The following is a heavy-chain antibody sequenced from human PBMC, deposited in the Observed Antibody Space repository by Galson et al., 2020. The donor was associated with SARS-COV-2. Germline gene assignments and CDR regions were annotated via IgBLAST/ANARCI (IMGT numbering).Heavy chain of an antibody. CDR3: ATGIGWHFNL. CDR1: GFFFSTYSW. V-gene: IGHV3-7*01. J-gene: IGHJ2*01. CDR2: IKGDDTGT. Sequence: GESLKISCEASGFFFSTYSWMMWVRQAQGKGLEWVAHIKGDDTGTHYADSVKGRFTIFTDNTKKTLFLQMSSVRVDDTAVYYCATGIGWHFNLLGRGSLVTVSS.